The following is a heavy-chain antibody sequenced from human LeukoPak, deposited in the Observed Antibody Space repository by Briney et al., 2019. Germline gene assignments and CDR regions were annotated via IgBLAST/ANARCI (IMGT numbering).Heavy chain of an antibody. D-gene: IGHD3-22*01. CDR1: GFIFSSYW. V-gene: IGHV3-7*03. CDR2: IKQDGSEK. Sequence: GGSLRLSCAASGFIFSSYWMSWVRQAPGKGLEWVANIKQDGSEKYYADSVKGRFTISRDNSKNTLYLQMNSLRAEDTAVYYCAKDYDSSGYYYFDYWGQGTLVTVSS. CDR3: AKDYDSSGYYYFDY. J-gene: IGHJ4*02.